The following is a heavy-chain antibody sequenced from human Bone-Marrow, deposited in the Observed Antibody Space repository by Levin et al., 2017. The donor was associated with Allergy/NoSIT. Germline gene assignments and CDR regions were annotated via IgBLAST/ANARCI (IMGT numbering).Heavy chain of an antibody. V-gene: IGHV5-51*01. Sequence: GESLKISCKGSGYIFTNYWIVWVRQMPGKGLEWMGSIHPDDSDTRYDPSFQGHVTISSDKSISTAYVQWSGLRASDSAIYYCARRAGTRIFDFWGQGTLVTVSS. CDR3: ARRAGTRIFDF. D-gene: IGHD1-7*01. CDR1: GYIFTNYW. J-gene: IGHJ4*02. CDR2: IHPDDSDT.